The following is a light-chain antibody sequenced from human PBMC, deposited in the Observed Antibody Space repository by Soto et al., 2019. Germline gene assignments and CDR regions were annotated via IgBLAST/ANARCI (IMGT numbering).Light chain of an antibody. CDR3: MQALQTPGT. CDR1: QSLLHSNGYNY. Sequence: DIVMTQSPLSLPVTPGEPASISCRSSQSLLHSNGYNYLDWYLQKPGQSPQLLIYLGSNRASGVPDRFSGSGSGTDFTLKISRVEAEDVGVYYCMQALQTPGTFGKGTRWIS. V-gene: IGKV2-28*01. CDR2: LGS. J-gene: IGKJ1*01.